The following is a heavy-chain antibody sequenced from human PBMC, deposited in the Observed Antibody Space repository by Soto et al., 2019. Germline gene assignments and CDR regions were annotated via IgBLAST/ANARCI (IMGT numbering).Heavy chain of an antibody. J-gene: IGHJ4*02. CDR3: ARTTAVPNTLRSRYFFDY. D-gene: IGHD4-17*01. CDR1: GVSVSNKTYY. V-gene: IGHV4-61*01. Sequence: QVQLQESGPGLLKPSETLSLTCSVSGVSVSNKTYYWSWIRQPPGKRLEWIGYVYYSGTTNYNPSLKSRVTISVDLSKNQFSLRLSSVTTADTALYYCARTTAVPNTLRSRYFFDYWGQGTLVTVSS. CDR2: VYYSGTT.